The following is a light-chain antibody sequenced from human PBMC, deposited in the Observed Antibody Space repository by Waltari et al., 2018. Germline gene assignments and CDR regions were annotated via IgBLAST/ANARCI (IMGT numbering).Light chain of an antibody. J-gene: IGLJ1*01. CDR3: SSFTTSAIYV. Sequence: QSALTQPASVSGSPGQSITISFTGTISAFVAYNYVSWYQQHPRKPPKLMIFDVSKRHSGVSARFSGSKSGNTASLTISGLQAEDEADYYCSSFTTSAIYVFGSVTKVTVL. CDR1: ISAFVAYNY. V-gene: IGLV2-14*03. CDR2: DVS.